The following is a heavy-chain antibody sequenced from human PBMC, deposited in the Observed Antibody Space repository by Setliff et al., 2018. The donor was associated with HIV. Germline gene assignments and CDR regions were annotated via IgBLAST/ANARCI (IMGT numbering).Heavy chain of an antibody. CDR1: VDTFRSHA. V-gene: IGHV1-69*10. CDR3: VRGIYDSSGFWYPHGDS. Sequence: SVKVSCKASVDTFRSHAIGWVRQAPGRGLEWMGGIIPVLGIADSAQKFQDRVTITADESTNTAYMELSNLRAEDTAVYYCVRGIYDSSGFWYPHGDSWGQGTLVTVSS. CDR2: IIPVLGIA. D-gene: IGHD3-22*01. J-gene: IGHJ5*01.